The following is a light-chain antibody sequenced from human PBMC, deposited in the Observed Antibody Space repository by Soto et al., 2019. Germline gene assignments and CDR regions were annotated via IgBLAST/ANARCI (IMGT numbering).Light chain of an antibody. Sequence: DIVLTQYTGTLSLSVGERATLSCGASQSVSNNYLAWYQQKPGQAPRLLIYGASNRATGIPARFSGSGSGTEFTLTISSLQSEDFAVYSCQRYTNWALTLDGGTKVDIK. CDR3: QRYTNWALT. J-gene: IGKJ4*02. CDR2: GAS. CDR1: QSVSNN. V-gene: IGKV3-15*01.